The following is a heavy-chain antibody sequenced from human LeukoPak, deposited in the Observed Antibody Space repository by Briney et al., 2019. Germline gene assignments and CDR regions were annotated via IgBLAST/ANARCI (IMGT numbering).Heavy chain of an antibody. CDR2: IKQDGSEK. V-gene: IGHV3-7*03. J-gene: IGHJ4*02. Sequence: GGSLRLSCEASGFTFSSYWMTWVRQAPGKGLEWVANIKQDGSEKYYVDSVKDRFTISRDNAKNSLYLQMNSLRVEDTAVYYCARGPPTRYMVRGVIDYWGQGTLVTVSS. CDR3: ARGPPTRYMVRGVIDY. CDR1: GFTFSSYW. D-gene: IGHD3-10*01.